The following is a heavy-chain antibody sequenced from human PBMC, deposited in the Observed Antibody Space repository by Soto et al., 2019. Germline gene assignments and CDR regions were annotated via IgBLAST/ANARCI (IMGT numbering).Heavy chain of an antibody. V-gene: IGHV2-5*02. CDR3: AHSRCGGDCLQSYSSPYYYGMDV. Sequence: QITLKESGPTLVRPTQTLTLTCTFSGFSLSTSGVGVGWIRQPPGKALEWLALIYWDDDKRYSPSLKSRLTITKDTSTNQXXLXMXXMDPVDTATYSCAHSRCGGDCLQSYSSPYYYGMDVWGQGTTVTVSS. CDR1: GFSLSTSGVG. D-gene: IGHD2-21*02. J-gene: IGHJ6*02. CDR2: IYWDDDK.